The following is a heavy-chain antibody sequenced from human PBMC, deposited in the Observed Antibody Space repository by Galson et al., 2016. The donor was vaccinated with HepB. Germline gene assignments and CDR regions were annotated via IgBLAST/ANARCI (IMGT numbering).Heavy chain of an antibody. CDR2: INRDGDEK. CDR3: ARGTGMDG. CDR1: GFTFTSNW. Sequence: SLRLSCAASGFTFTSNWMNWVRQAPGKGLEWVASINRDGDEKYYVDFVKGRLTISRDNAKNSLYLQMNRLRVEDTAVYYCARGTGMDGWGQGTTVTVSS. J-gene: IGHJ6*02. V-gene: IGHV3-7*01.